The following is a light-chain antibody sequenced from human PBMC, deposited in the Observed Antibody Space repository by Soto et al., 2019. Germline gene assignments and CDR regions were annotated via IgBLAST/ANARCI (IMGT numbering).Light chain of an antibody. Sequence: DIQMTQSPSSLSASIGDRVTITCRASQSISSYLNWYQQKPGKAPKLLIYAASSLQSGVPSRFSGSGSGTDFTLTISSLQPEDFAIYYCQQSYSTPWTFGRGTKVEI. CDR2: AAS. CDR1: QSISSY. CDR3: QQSYSTPWT. V-gene: IGKV1-39*01. J-gene: IGKJ1*01.